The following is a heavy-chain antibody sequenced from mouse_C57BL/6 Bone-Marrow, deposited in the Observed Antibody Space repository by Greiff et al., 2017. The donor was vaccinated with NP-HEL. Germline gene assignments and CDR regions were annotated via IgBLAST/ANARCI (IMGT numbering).Heavy chain of an antibody. CDR2: INPGSGGT. D-gene: IGHD2-4*01. J-gene: IGHJ3*01. CDR1: GYAFTNYL. Sequence: QVQLQQSGAELVRPGTSVKVSCKASGYAFTNYLIEWVKQRPGQGLEWIGVINPGSGGTNYNEKFKGKATLTADKSSSTAYMQLSSLTSEDSAVYFCARSAYYDYDGRFAYWGQGTLVTVSA. V-gene: IGHV1-54*01. CDR3: ARSAYYDYDGRFAY.